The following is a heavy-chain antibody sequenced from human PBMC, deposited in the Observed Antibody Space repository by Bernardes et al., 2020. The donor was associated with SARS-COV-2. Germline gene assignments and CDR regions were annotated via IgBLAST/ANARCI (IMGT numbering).Heavy chain of an antibody. J-gene: IGHJ5*02. D-gene: IGHD3-16*01. Sequence: ASAKVSCKASGYTLTSYGISWVRQAPGQGLEWMGWISAYNGNTNYAQKLQGRVTMTTDTSTSTAYMELRSLRSDDTAVYYCARAVNYDYIWGSYELNWFDPWGQGTLVTVSA. CDR2: ISAYNGNT. V-gene: IGHV1-18*04. CDR3: ARAVNYDYIWGSYELNWFDP. CDR1: GYTLTSYG.